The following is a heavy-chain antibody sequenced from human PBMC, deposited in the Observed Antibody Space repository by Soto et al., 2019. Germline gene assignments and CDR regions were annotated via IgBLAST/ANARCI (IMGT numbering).Heavy chain of an antibody. J-gene: IGHJ3*02. Sequence: GGSLRLSCAASGFTFSSYAMSWVRQAPGKGLEWVSAISGSVGSTYYADSVKGRFTISRDYSKNTLYLQMNSLRAEDTAVYYCAKLITMVRGVITAPLDIWGQGTMVTVSS. CDR1: GFTFSSYA. CDR2: ISGSVGST. V-gene: IGHV3-23*01. CDR3: AKLITMVRGVITAPLDI. D-gene: IGHD3-10*01.